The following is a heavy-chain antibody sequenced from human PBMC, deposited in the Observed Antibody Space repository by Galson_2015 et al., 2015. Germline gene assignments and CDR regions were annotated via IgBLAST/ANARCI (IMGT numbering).Heavy chain of an antibody. V-gene: IGHV1-2*04. D-gene: IGHD2-2*01. CDR1: GYTFTGYY. CDR3: ARDLGCSSTSCWGYYGMDV. J-gene: IGHJ6*02. Sequence: SVKVSCKASGYTFTGYYMHWVRQAPGQGLEWMGWINPNSGGTNYAQKFQGWVTMTRDTSISTAYMELSRLRSDDTAVYYCARDLGCSSTSCWGYYGMDVWGQGTTVTVSS. CDR2: INPNSGGT.